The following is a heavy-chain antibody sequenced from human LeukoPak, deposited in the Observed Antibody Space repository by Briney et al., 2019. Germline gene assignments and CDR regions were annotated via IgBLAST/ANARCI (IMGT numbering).Heavy chain of an antibody. CDR1: GFTFTNHW. J-gene: IGHJ4*02. Sequence: GGSLRLACEASGFTFTNHWMSWIRQAPGEGREWVVNMSEERTDKKYAASVEGRFTISRDNRKESVYLQMSSLRAEDTAVYYCARDGRGGHNDCWGQGTLVTVSS. V-gene: IGHV3-7*01. CDR2: MSEERTDK. D-gene: IGHD2-15*01. CDR3: ARDGRGGHNDC.